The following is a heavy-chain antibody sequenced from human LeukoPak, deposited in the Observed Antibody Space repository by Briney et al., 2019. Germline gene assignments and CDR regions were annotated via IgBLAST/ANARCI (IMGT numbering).Heavy chain of an antibody. Sequence: GASVKVSCKASGHTFTGYYMHWVRLAPGQGLEWMGWINPNSGGTNCAQKFQGRVTMTRDTSISTAYMELSRLRSDDTAAYYCARTNRELVTGFDYWGQGTLVTVSS. CDR1: GHTFTGYY. V-gene: IGHV1-2*02. CDR3: ARTNRELVTGFDY. J-gene: IGHJ4*02. CDR2: INPNSGGT. D-gene: IGHD6-6*01.